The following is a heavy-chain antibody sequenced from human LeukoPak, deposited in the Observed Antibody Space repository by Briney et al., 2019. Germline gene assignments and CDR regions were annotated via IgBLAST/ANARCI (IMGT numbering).Heavy chain of an antibody. Sequence: GESLKISCKGSGYSFTSYWIGWVRQMPGKGLEWMGIIYPGDSDTRYSPSFQGQVTISADKSISTAYLQWSSLRASDTAMYYCARLRYCSSTSCYPLFDYWGQGTLVIVSS. D-gene: IGHD2-2*01. CDR1: GYSFTSYW. CDR2: IYPGDSDT. CDR3: ARLRYCSSTSCYPLFDY. V-gene: IGHV5-51*01. J-gene: IGHJ4*02.